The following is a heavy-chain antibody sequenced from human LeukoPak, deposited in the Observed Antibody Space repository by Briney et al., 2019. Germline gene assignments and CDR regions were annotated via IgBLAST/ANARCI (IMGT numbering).Heavy chain of an antibody. V-gene: IGHV5-51*01. D-gene: IGHD6-19*01. Sequence: PGGSLRLSCKGSGYSFSRYWIGWVRQMPGKGLEWMGIIYPGDSDTRYSPSFQGQVTISADESISTAYLQWSSLKASDTAMYYCARQDGSAWYYFDYWGQGTLVTVSS. CDR3: ARQDGSAWYYFDY. CDR2: IYPGDSDT. J-gene: IGHJ4*02. CDR1: GYSFSRYW.